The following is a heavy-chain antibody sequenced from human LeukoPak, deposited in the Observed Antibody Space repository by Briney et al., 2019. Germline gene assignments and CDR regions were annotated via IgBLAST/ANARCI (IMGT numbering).Heavy chain of an antibody. CDR1: GGSISSGGYS. V-gene: IGHV4-61*08. CDR3: ARSVEGYCSGGSCYSYYYYMDV. CDR2: IYYSGST. Sequence: KPPETLSLTCAVSGGSISSGGYSWSWIRQPPGKGLEWIGYIYYSGSTNYNPSLKSRVTISVDTSKNQFSLKLSSVTAADTAVYYCARSVEGYCSGGSCYSYYYYMDVWGKGTTVTVSS. J-gene: IGHJ6*03. D-gene: IGHD2-15*01.